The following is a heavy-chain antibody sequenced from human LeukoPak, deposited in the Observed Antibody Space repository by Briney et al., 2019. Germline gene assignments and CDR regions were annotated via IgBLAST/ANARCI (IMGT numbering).Heavy chain of an antibody. CDR2: IIPIFGTA. V-gene: IGHV1-69*13. CDR1: GGTFSSYA. Sequence: GASVKVSCKASGGTFSSYAISWVRQAPGQGLEWVGGIIPIFGTANYAQKFQGRVTITADESTSTAYMELSSLRSEDTAVYYCARERLIVVVPAAPHNWFDPWGQGTLVTVSS. J-gene: IGHJ5*02. D-gene: IGHD2-2*01. CDR3: ARERLIVVVPAAPHNWFDP.